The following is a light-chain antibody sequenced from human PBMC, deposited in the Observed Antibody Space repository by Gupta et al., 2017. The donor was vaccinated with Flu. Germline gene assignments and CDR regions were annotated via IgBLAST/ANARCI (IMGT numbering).Light chain of an antibody. V-gene: IGKV1-5*03. Sequence: DIQMTQSPSTLSAYVGDRVTITCRASQSLSSWLAWYQQKPGKAPNLLIYKASNLESGVPSRFSGSGSGTEFTLTISSLQPDDFATYYCQQYDSYSLTFGGGTXVEI. CDR2: KAS. J-gene: IGKJ4*01. CDR1: QSLSSW. CDR3: QQYDSYSLT.